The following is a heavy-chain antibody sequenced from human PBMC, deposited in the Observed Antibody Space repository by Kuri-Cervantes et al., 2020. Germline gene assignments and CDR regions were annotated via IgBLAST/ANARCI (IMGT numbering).Heavy chain of an antibody. CDR1: GFTFSGYA. Sequence: GESLKISCAASGFTFSGYAMSWVRQAPGKGLEWVSAISGSGGSTYYADSVKGRFTISRDNAKNSLYLQMNSLRAEDTAVYYCAKRLTGDSSGFDYWGQGTLVTVSS. CDR3: AKRLTGDSSGFDY. V-gene: IGHV3-23*01. CDR2: ISGSGGST. D-gene: IGHD3-22*01. J-gene: IGHJ4*02.